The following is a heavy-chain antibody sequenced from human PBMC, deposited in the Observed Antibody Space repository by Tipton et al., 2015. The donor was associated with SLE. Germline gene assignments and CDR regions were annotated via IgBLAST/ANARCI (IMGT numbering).Heavy chain of an antibody. CDR3: ARGSFDYYSSSGHWFDS. J-gene: IGHJ5*01. Sequence: GLVKPSETLSLTCTVSGDSININKWRSWIRQTPGKGLEWIGEVYHSGSANYNQSLKSRVTISVEKSQNRFSLKLTSLTAADTAVYYCARGSFDYYSSSGHWFDSWGQGALVTVSS. CDR2: VYHSGSA. CDR1: GDSININKW. V-gene: IGHV4-4*02. D-gene: IGHD3-22*01.